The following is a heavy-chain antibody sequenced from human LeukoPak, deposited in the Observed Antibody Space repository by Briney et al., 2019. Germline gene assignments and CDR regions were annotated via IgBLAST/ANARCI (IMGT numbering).Heavy chain of an antibody. D-gene: IGHD5-12*01. CDR2: IIPIFGTA. CDR3: ARGTGYSGYDNFDY. V-gene: IGHV1-69*13. CDR1: GGTFSSHA. Sequence: ASVKVSCKASGGTFSSHAISWVRQAPGQGLEWMGGIIPIFGTANYAQKFQGRVTITADESTSTAYMELSSLRSEDTAVYYCARGTGYSGYDNFDYWGQGTLVTVSS. J-gene: IGHJ4*02.